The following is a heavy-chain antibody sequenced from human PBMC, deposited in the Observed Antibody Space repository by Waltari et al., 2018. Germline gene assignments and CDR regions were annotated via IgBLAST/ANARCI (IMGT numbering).Heavy chain of an antibody. CDR3: ARVEKARDYYYYYYGMDV. CDR1: GGSIRSYY. Sequence: QVQLQESGPGLVKPSETLSLTCTVSGGSIRSYYWSWIRQPPGQGLEWIGYIYYSGSTNYNPSLKSRVTISVDTSKNQFSLKLSSVTAADTAVYYCARVEKARDYYYYYYGMDVWGQGTTVTVSS. J-gene: IGHJ6*02. CDR2: IYYSGST. V-gene: IGHV4-59*01.